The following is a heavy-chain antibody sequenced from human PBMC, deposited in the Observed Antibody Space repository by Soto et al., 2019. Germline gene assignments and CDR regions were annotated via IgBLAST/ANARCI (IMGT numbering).Heavy chain of an antibody. V-gene: IGHV4-39*01. J-gene: IGHJ4*02. Sequence: QLQLQESGPGLVKPSETLSLTCTVSGGSISSSSYYWGWIRQPPGKGLEWIGSIYYSGSTYYNPSLKSRVTISVDTSKHQFSLKLSSVTAADTAVYYCARLGYYGDYISYWGQGTLVTVSS. CDR1: GGSISSSSYY. CDR3: ARLGYYGDYISY. CDR2: IYYSGST. D-gene: IGHD4-17*01.